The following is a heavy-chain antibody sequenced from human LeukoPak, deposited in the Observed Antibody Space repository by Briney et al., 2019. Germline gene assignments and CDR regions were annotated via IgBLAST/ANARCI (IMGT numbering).Heavy chain of an antibody. CDR2: IYSGGST. Sequence: GGSLRLSCAASGFTVSSNYMSWVRQAPRKGLEWVSVIYSGGSTYYADSVKGRFTISRDNSKNTLYLQMNSLRAEDTAVYYCARVSGLEMATLRYWGQGTLVTVSS. CDR3: ARVSGLEMATLRY. CDR1: GFTVSSNY. V-gene: IGHV3-53*01. D-gene: IGHD5-24*01. J-gene: IGHJ4*02.